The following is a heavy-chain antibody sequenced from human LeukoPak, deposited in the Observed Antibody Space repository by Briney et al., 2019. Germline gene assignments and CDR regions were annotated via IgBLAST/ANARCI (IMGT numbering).Heavy chain of an antibody. J-gene: IGHJ4*02. CDR3: ARGLAAAGLYCDY. CDR1: GFTVSRNY. Sequence: GGSLRLSCTVSGFTVSRNYMTGVRQAPGKGLEWVSVVYTGGSTYSADSVKGRFTISRDNSKNTLYLQMNSLRAEDTAVYYSARGLAAAGLYCDYWGQGTLVTVSS. CDR2: VYTGGST. D-gene: IGHD6-13*01. V-gene: IGHV3-53*01.